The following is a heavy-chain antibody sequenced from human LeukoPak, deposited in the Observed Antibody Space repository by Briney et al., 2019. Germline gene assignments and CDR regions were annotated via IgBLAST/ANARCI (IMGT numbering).Heavy chain of an antibody. D-gene: IGHD3-16*01. CDR2: ISGSGSNT. CDR1: GFTFTTYG. CDR3: AKDMMITFGGAPARWFDP. V-gene: IGHV3-23*01. Sequence: PGGSLRLSCAASGFTFTTYGMIWVRQAPGKGLEWVLGISGSGSNTYYADSAKGRFTSSRDYSKRTVYLQMNSLRAEDTAVYYCAKDMMITFGGAPARWFDPWGQGTLVTVSS. J-gene: IGHJ5*02.